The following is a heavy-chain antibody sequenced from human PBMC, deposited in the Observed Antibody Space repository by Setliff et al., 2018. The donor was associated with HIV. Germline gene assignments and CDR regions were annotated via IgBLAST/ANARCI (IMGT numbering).Heavy chain of an antibody. Sequence: ASVKVSCKASGYTFTSYYIHWVRQAPGQGLEWMGVIHPSGGSTSYAQSFQDRVTMTRDTSTSTVYMELSSLRSEDTAVYYCARVRYCSGGSCYGGEYWFDPWGQGTQVTVPQ. CDR1: GYTFTSYY. D-gene: IGHD2-15*01. J-gene: IGHJ5*02. CDR2: IHPSGGST. CDR3: ARVRYCSGGSCYGGEYWFDP. V-gene: IGHV1-46*01.